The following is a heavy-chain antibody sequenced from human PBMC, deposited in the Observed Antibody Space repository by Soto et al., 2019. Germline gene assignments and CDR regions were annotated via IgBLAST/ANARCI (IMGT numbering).Heavy chain of an antibody. CDR2: ISDSGSAT. CDR3: AKVGGSSSSALDY. V-gene: IGHV3-23*01. D-gene: IGHD6-6*01. J-gene: IGHJ4*02. CDR1: GLTFSSYA. Sequence: PGGSLRLSCAASGLTFSSYAMSWVRQPPGKGLEWVSGISDSGSATYYADSVKGRFTISRDNSKNTLDLQMNSLRAEDTAVYYCAKVGGSSSSALDYWGQGTLVTVSS.